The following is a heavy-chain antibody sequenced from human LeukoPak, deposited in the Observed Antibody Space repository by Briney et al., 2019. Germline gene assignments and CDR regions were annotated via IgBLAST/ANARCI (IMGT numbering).Heavy chain of an antibody. D-gene: IGHD2-15*01. CDR3: ARGRYCSADICSGGDAFDI. CDR1: GGSINNYY. Sequence: SETLSLTCTVSGGSINNYYWSWIRQPAGKGLEWSGRIYTRGSTNYNPSLKRRVTMTVDTSKNQSSLKLSSVTAADTAVYYCARGRYCSADICSGGDAFDIWGQGTMVSVSS. J-gene: IGHJ3*02. CDR2: IYTRGST. V-gene: IGHV4-4*07.